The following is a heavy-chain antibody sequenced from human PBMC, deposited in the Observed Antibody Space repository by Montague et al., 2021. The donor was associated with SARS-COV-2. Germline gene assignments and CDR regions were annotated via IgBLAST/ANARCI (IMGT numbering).Heavy chain of an antibody. CDR3: AKDARPGIGAPEDH. CDR1: GFTFGDYT. D-gene: IGHD6-13*01. V-gene: IGHV3-9*01. CDR2: INWNSGST. J-gene: IGHJ4*02. Sequence: SLSLSYAASGFTFGDYTMHWVRQAPGKGLEWVSGINWNSGSTGYADSVKGRVTISRDNAKSYLYLEMNSLRGEDTAIYYCAKDARPGIGAPEDHWGQGTLVIVSS.